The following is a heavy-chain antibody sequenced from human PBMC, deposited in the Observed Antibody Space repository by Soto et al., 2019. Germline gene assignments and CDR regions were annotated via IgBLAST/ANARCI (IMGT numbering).Heavy chain of an antibody. D-gene: IGHD6-19*01. CDR2: ISAYNGDT. J-gene: IGHJ6*03. CDR1: GYSFTNYG. CDR3: ARYRGVAPPVAGNTHYYYYMDV. Sequence: QDQLVQSGGEVKKPGASVKVSCKASGYSFTNYGITWVRQAPGQGCEWMGWISAYNGDTNYAQKLQGRVTMTTYASTSTAYLELRSLRSDDTAVYYWARYRGVAPPVAGNTHYYYYMDVWGKGTTVTVSS. V-gene: IGHV1-18*01.